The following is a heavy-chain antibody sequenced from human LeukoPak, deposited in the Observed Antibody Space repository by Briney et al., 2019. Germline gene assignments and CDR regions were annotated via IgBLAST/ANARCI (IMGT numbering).Heavy chain of an antibody. V-gene: IGHV4-30-4*08. CDR2: IYYSGST. CDR1: GGSISSGDYY. J-gene: IGHJ4*02. CDR3: ATHDCTNGVCYPFDY. D-gene: IGHD2-8*01. Sequence: SETLSLTCTVSGGSISSGDYYWSWIRQPPGKSLEWIGYIYYSGSTYYNPSLKSRVTISVDTSKNQFSLKLSSVTAADTAVYYCATHDCTNGVCYPFDYWGQGTLVTVSS.